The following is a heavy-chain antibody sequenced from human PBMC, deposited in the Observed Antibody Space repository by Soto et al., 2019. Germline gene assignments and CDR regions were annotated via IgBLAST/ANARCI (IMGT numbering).Heavy chain of an antibody. Sequence: QVQLQQWGAGLLKPSETLSLTCAVYGGSFSGYYWSWIRQPPGKGLEWIGEINHSGSTNYNPSLKSRVTISVDTSKNQFSLKLSSVTAADTAVYYCASRPYCRGGSCATKKKYFQHWGQGTLVTVSS. CDR3: ASRPYCRGGSCATKKKYFQH. CDR2: INHSGST. CDR1: GGSFSGYY. J-gene: IGHJ1*01. D-gene: IGHD2-15*01. V-gene: IGHV4-34*01.